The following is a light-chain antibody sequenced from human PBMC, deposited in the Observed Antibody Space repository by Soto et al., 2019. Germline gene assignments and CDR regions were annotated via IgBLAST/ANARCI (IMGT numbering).Light chain of an antibody. Sequence: QSVLTQPASVSGSPGQSITISCTGTSSDVGGYNYVSWYQQHPGKAPKLMIYDVSNRPSGVSNRFSGSKSGNTASLTISGLQAEDEADYYCSSYTSSSTPLFGGGNKLTVL. J-gene: IGLJ2*01. V-gene: IGLV2-14*01. CDR1: SSDVGGYNY. CDR3: SSYTSSSTPL. CDR2: DVS.